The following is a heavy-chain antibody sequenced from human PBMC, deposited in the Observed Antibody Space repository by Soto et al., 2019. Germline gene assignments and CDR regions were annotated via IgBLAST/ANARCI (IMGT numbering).Heavy chain of an antibody. CDR2: ISYDGSNK. D-gene: IGHD4-17*01. Sequence: GGSLRLSCAASGFTFSSYVMHWVRQAPGKGLEWVAVISYDGSNKYYADSVKGRFTISRDNSKNTLYLQMNSLRAEDTAVYYCAKSPDGDYYFDYWGQGTLVTVSS. CDR1: GFTFSSYV. CDR3: AKSPDGDYYFDY. V-gene: IGHV3-30*18. J-gene: IGHJ4*02.